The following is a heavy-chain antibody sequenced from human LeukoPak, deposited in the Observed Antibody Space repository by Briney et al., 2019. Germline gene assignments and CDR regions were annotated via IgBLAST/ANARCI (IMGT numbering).Heavy chain of an antibody. CDR2: IYLGDSHT. V-gene: IGHV5-51*01. D-gene: IGHD2-15*01. Sequence: GESLKISCKGSGFSLTTYGIDWVRQTPGKGLEWMGIIYLGDSHTRYSPSFQGQVTISGDKSINTAYVHWSNLKASDTAMYYCARRACSGDSCLDYWGQGTLVTVSS. CDR1: GFSLTTYG. CDR3: ARRACSGDSCLDY. J-gene: IGHJ4*02.